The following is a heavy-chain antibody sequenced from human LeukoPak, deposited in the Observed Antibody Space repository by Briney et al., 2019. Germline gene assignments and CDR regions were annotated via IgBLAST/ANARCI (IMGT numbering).Heavy chain of an antibody. CDR2: ISGSGGST. Sequence: ASVKVSCKASGYTFTSYGISWVRQAPGRGLEWVSVISGSGGSTYYVDSVKGRFTISRDNSKNTLYLQMNSLRAEDTAVYYCAKSHPYDILTAYYFPYYFDYWGQGTPVTVSS. CDR1: GYTFTSYG. V-gene: IGHV3-23*01. D-gene: IGHD3-9*01. J-gene: IGHJ4*02. CDR3: AKSHPYDILTAYYFPYYFDY.